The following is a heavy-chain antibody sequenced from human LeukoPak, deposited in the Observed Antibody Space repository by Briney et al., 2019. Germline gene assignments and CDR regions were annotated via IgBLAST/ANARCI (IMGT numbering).Heavy chain of an antibody. CDR3: AAGEDYGSGSYYINPLDY. Sequence: ASVKVSCKASGYTFTSYGISWVRQAPGQGLEWMGWISAYNGNTNYAQKLQGRVTMTTDTSTSTAHMELRSLRSGDTAVYYCAAGEDYGSGSYYINPLDYWGQGTLVTVSS. D-gene: IGHD3-10*01. CDR1: GYTFTSYG. CDR2: ISAYNGNT. V-gene: IGHV1-18*01. J-gene: IGHJ4*02.